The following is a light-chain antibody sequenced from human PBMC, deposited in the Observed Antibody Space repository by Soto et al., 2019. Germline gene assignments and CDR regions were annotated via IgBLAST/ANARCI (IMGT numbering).Light chain of an antibody. J-gene: IGKJ3*01. Sequence: DIRMTQSPSSLSASVGDRVIITCRASQGIGNGLGWYQQKPGKAPKRLIYSASTLHSGVPSRFSGSGSGTEFTLTISSLQPEDFATYYCLQHNNYPFTFGPGTKVDIK. CDR2: SAS. CDR1: QGIGNG. V-gene: IGKV1-17*01. CDR3: LQHNNYPFT.